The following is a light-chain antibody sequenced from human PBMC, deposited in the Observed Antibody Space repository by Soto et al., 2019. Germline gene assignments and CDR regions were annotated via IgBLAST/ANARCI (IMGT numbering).Light chain of an antibody. CDR1: QSISSY. CDR3: HQSYSSPLT. V-gene: IGKV1-39*01. Sequence: DFQITPAPSTLSAPVGDRVTITCRATQSISSYLSWYQQKPGGAPTRLIYYAASLQSAVTSRFCGSRAWTDFTIPISSRLAEDFLTEYCHQSYSSPLTFGGGTKVDIK. J-gene: IGKJ4*01. CDR2: YAA.